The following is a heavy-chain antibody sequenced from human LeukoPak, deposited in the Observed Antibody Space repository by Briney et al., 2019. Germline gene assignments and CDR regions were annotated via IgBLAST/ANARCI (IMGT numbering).Heavy chain of an antibody. CDR3: AELGITMIGGV. CDR2: ITGSGTTT. V-gene: IGHV3-23*01. Sequence: PGGSLRLSCAASGFTFNNYGMSWVRQAPGKGLEWVSTITGSGTTTYYADSVKGRFTISRDNAKNSLYLQMNSLRAEDTAVYYCAELGITMIGGVWGKGTTVTISS. J-gene: IGHJ6*04. D-gene: IGHD3-10*02. CDR1: GFTFNNYG.